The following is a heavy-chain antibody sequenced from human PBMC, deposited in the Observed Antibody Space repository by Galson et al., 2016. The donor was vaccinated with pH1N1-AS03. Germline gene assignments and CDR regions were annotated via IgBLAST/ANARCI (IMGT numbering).Heavy chain of an antibody. CDR1: GDSISTSNW. CDR3: VVDWGPSGFAL. D-gene: IGHD3-9*01. CDR2: VSHAGRT. V-gene: IGHV4-4*02. Sequence: LSLTCAVSGDSISTSNWWSWVRQPPGKGLEWIGEVSHAGRTNYSPSLKSRVTISLDKSKNQFSLQLTSVTAADTAVYYCVVDWGPSGFALWGQGTLVTVSS. J-gene: IGHJ5*02.